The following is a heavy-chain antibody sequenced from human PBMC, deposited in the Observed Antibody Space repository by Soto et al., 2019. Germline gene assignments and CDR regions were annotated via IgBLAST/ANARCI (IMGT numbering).Heavy chain of an antibody. CDR2: IYTNDRA. CDR3: ASLVYSSGCYYFDY. V-gene: IGHV4-4*07. CDR1: GGSISSYY. D-gene: IGHD3-10*01. J-gene: IGHJ4*02. Sequence: VQLQESGPGLVKSSEIVSLTCTVSGGSISSYYWAWIRQPVGKGLEYIGRIYTNDRASYNPSFKSRVTMSVDASKNQFSLQMSSVTAADTAVYFCASLVYSSGCYYFDYWGPGSLVTVS.